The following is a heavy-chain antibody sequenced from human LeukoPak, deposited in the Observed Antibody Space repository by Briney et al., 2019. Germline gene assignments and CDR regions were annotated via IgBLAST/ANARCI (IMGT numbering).Heavy chain of an antibody. CDR3: ARDVTDYYGSGSYYTHNPLYYYYYMDV. D-gene: IGHD3-10*01. J-gene: IGHJ6*03. Sequence: GGSLRLSCAASGFTVSSNYMSWVRQAPGKGLEWVSVIYSGGSTYYADSVKGRFTISRDNSKNTLYLQMNSLRAEDTAVYYCARDVTDYYGSGSYYTHNPLYYYYYMDVWGKGTTVTVSS. CDR2: IYSGGST. V-gene: IGHV3-66*02. CDR1: GFTVSSNY.